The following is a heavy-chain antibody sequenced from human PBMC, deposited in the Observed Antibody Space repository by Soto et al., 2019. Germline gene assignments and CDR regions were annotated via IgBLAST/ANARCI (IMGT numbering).Heavy chain of an antibody. CDR2: IYWADDK. CDR3: AHRPRGFGYNFDY. CDR1: GFSLTTRGVA. V-gene: IGHV2-5*02. J-gene: IGHJ4*02. Sequence: QITLKESGPTLAKPTQTLTLTCTFSGFSLTTRGVAVGWIRQPPGKALEWLALIYWADDKGYSPSLKSKLTLDKERTKNQVVRRMTNVDPVDAATYYCAHRPRGFGYNFDYWGQGTLVTVSS. D-gene: IGHD3-10*01.